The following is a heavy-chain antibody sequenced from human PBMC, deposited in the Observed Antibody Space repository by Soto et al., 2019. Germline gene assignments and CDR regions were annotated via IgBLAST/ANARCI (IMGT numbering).Heavy chain of an antibody. J-gene: IGHJ6*02. CDR2: ITKSSKTI. D-gene: IGHD5-12*01. CDR1: GFTFSTYS. CDR3: TRDHGYGYGMDV. Sequence: GGSLRLSCAASGFTFSTYSMNWVRQAPGKGLEWISYITKSSKTIYYADSVKGRFTISRDNAKNSLYLQMNSLRAEDTAVYYCTRDHGYGYGMDVWGQGTTVTV. V-gene: IGHV3-48*01.